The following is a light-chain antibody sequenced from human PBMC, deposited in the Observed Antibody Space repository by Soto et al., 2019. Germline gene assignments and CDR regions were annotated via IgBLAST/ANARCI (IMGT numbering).Light chain of an antibody. Sequence: DIQMTQSPSTLSASVGDRVTITCRASRSISNWLAWYQQNPGKAPKLLIYDVSSLESGVPSRFSGSGSGTEFTPTISSLQPDDFATYYCQQYNSFSPWTFGQGTKVEIK. CDR3: QQYNSFSPWT. J-gene: IGKJ1*01. CDR2: DVS. CDR1: RSISNW. V-gene: IGKV1-5*01.